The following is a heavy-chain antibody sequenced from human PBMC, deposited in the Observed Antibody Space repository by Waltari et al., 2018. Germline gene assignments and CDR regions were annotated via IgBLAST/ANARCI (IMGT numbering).Heavy chain of an antibody. D-gene: IGHD2-21*01. Sequence: EVQLVQSGAEVKKPGESLKISCKGSGYSFTSYWIGWVRQMPGKGLEWMGITYPGDTDTRYSPSFQGQVTISADKSISTAYLQWSSLKASDTAMYYCARGEGLYCGGDCYYDYWGQGTLVTVSS. CDR1: GYSFTSYW. CDR3: ARGEGLYCGGDCYYDY. V-gene: IGHV5-51*03. J-gene: IGHJ4*02. CDR2: TYPGDTDT.